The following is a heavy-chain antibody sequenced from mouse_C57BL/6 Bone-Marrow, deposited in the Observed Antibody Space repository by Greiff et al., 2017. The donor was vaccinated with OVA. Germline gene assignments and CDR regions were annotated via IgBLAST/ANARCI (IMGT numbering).Heavy chain of an antibody. CDR2: INPYNGGT. V-gene: IGHV1-19*01. CDR1: GYTFTDYY. CDR3: AREYLTWFAY. Sequence: VQLQQSGPVLVKPGASVKMSCKASGYTFTDYYMNWVKQSHGKSLEWIGVINPYNGGTSYNQKFKGKATLTVDKSSSTDYMELNRRTSGDAAVYYCAREYLTWFAYWGQGTLVTVSA. D-gene: IGHD5-1*01. J-gene: IGHJ3*01.